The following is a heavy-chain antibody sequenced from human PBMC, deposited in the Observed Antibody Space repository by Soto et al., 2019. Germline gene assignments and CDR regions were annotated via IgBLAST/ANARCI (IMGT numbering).Heavy chain of an antibody. CDR3: ARRPPIVATIV. Sequence: PSETLSLTCTVSGGSISNYSWSWIRQPPGKGLEWIGYIYHSGSTNYNPSLKSRVTISVDKSKNQFSLKLSSVTAADTAVYYCARRPPIVATIVWGQGTLVTVSS. V-gene: IGHV4-59*12. J-gene: IGHJ4*02. CDR1: GGSISNYS. D-gene: IGHD5-12*01. CDR2: IYHSGST.